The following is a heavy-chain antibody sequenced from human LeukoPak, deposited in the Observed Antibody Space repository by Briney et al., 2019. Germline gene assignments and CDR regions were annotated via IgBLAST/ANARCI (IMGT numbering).Heavy chain of an antibody. CDR2: IYYSGST. Sequence: SETLSLTCTVSGGSISSYYRSWIRQPPGKGLEWIGYIYYSGSTNYNPSLKSRVTISVDTSKNQFSLKLSSVTAADTAVYYCAREYSSSSGAFDIWGQGTMVTVSS. CDR3: AREYSSSSGAFDI. V-gene: IGHV4-59*01. D-gene: IGHD6-6*01. J-gene: IGHJ3*02. CDR1: GGSISSYY.